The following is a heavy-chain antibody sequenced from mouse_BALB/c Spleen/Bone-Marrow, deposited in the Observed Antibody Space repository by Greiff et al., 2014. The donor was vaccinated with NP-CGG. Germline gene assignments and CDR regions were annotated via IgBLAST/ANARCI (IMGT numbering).Heavy chain of an antibody. CDR1: GYTFTSYV. V-gene: IGHV1-14*01. CDR3: ARDGNYGFAY. J-gene: IGHJ3*01. CDR2: INPYNDGT. Sequence: EVKLMESGPELVKPGASVNMSCKASGYTFTSYVMHWVKQKPGKGLEWIGYINPYNDGTKYNEKFKGKATLTSDKSSSTAYMDLSSLTSEDSAVYYCARDGNYGFAYWGQGTLVTVSA. D-gene: IGHD2-1*01.